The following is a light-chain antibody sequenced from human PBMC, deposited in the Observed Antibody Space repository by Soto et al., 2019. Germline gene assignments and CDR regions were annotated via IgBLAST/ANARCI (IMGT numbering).Light chain of an antibody. CDR3: QRSYRSIS. V-gene: IGKV1-39*01. Sequence: DIQMTQSPSSLFASVGDRVTNTCRASQSISTYLNWYQQRPGKAPRLLIYAASSLQSGVPSRFSGSGSGTDFTLTISSPQPEDFATYYCQRSYRSISFGQGTRLEMK. J-gene: IGKJ5*01. CDR1: QSISTY. CDR2: AAS.